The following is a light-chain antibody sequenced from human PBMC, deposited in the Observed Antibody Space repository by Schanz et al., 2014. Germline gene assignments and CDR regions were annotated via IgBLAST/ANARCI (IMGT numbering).Light chain of an antibody. J-gene: IGKJ1*01. V-gene: IGKV3-15*01. CDR1: QSVSSN. CDR3: QQCISWPWT. Sequence: EILMTQSPDTLSVSPGERATLSCRASQSVSSNLAWYQQKPGQAPRLLIYGASSRATGIPARFSGSGSGTEFTLTISSLQSEDFAVYYCQQCISWPWTFGQGTKVETK. CDR2: GAS.